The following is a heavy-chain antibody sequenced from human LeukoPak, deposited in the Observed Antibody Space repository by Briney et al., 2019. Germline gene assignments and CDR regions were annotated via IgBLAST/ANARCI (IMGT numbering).Heavy chain of an antibody. CDR2: ISTSGSTI. CDR1: GFTFSSYE. Sequence: PGGSLRLSCAASGFTFSSYEMNWVRQAPGKGLDWVSYISTSGSTIYYADSVKGRFTISRDNAKNSLYLQMNSLRAGATSRGSWPDYFDYWGQGTLVTVSS. V-gene: IGHV3-48*03. J-gene: IGHJ4*02. D-gene: IGHD6-13*01. CDR3: PDYFDY.